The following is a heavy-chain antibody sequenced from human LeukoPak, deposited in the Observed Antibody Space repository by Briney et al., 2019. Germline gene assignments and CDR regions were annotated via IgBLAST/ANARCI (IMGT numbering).Heavy chain of an antibody. CDR3: ARDRTMVRGVNNWFDP. Sequence: SETLSLTCTVSGGSISSGGYYWSWIRQHPGKGLEWIGYIYYSGSTYYNPSLKSRVTISVDTSKNQFSLKLSSVTAADTAVYYCARDRTMVRGVNNWFDPWGQGTLVTVSS. CDR1: GGSISSGGYY. CDR2: IYYSGST. D-gene: IGHD3-10*01. J-gene: IGHJ5*02. V-gene: IGHV4-31*03.